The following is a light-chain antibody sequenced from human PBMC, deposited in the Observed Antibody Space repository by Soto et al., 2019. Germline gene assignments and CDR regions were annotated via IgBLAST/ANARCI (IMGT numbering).Light chain of an antibody. CDR2: WES. V-gene: IGKV4-1*01. CDR3: QQYYTTPPT. Sequence: DIVVTQSPDSLAVSLGEMATINCKSSQSVNEYSLVCYQQKPGQPPKVLIYWESTRKSGVPDRFSGSVSGTDFTLSISSLQAEDVAVYYCQQYYTTPPTFGQGTRLE. J-gene: IGKJ5*01. CDR1: QSVNEYS.